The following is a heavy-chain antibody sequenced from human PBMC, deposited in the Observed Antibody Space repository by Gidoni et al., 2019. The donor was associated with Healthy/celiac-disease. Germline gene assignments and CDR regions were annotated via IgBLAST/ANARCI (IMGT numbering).Heavy chain of an antibody. CDR3: ARGKFEREWFYLGSYGMDV. Sequence: QVQLVQSGAEVKKPGASVKVSCKASGYTFTSYGISWMRQAPGHGLEWMGWISAYNGNTNYAQTLQGRVTMTTDTSTSTAYMELRSLRSDDTAVYYCARGKFEREWFYLGSYGMDVWGQGTTVTVSS. D-gene: IGHD3-3*01. J-gene: IGHJ6*02. CDR1: GYTFTSYG. V-gene: IGHV1-18*04. CDR2: ISAYNGNT.